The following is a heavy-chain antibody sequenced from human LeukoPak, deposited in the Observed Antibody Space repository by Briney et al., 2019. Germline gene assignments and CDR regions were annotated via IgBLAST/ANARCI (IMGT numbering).Heavy chain of an antibody. D-gene: IGHD3-16*01. CDR3: ATGGNYYYTH. CDR2: AYGDGSDK. CDR1: GFSFRTYG. Sequence: PGGSLRLSCAASGFSFRTYGMHWVRQAPSKGLEWVAVAYGDGSDKYYIDSVKGRFTISKDISKNTLYVQMNSLRAEDTAVYYCATGGNYYYTHWGQGTLVTVSS. J-gene: IGHJ1*01. V-gene: IGHV3-33*01.